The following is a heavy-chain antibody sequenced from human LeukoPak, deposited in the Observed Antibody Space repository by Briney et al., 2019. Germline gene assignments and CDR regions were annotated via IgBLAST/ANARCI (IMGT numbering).Heavy chain of an antibody. D-gene: IGHD5-12*01. V-gene: IGHV1-2*02. CDR1: GYTFTGYH. J-gene: IGHJ4*02. CDR3: ATSRIYSGYEVPSYFDY. CDR2: INPNSGGT. Sequence: ASVKVSCKASGYTFTGYHMHWVRQAPGQGLEWMGWINPNSGGTNYAQKFQGRVTMTRDTSISTAYMELSRLRSDDTAVYYCATSRIYSGYEVPSYFDYWGQGTLVTVSS.